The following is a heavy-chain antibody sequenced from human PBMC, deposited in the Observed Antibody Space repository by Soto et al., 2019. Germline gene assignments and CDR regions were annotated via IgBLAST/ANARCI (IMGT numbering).Heavy chain of an antibody. J-gene: IGHJ4*02. CDR1: GYTFTSYG. D-gene: IGHD2-15*01. V-gene: IGHV1-18*01. Sequence: QVQLVQSGAEVKKPGASVKVSCKASGYTFTSYGISWVRQAPGQGLEWMGWISTYNGDTKYAQRLQGRVTMTTDTSTSTGYKELRNLKSDDTAVYYCARGRCKSLSYFEHWGQATLVTVSS. CDR2: ISTYNGDT. CDR3: ARGRCKSLSYFEH.